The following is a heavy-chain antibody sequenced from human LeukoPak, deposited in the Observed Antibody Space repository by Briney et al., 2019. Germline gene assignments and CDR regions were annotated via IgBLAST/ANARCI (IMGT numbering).Heavy chain of an antibody. CDR3: ARDDLYYYDSSGYQQEVDY. CDR1: GFTFSSYA. CDR2: ISYDGSNK. J-gene: IGHJ4*02. V-gene: IGHV3-30-3*01. Sequence: GGSLRLSCAASGFTFSSYAMHWVRQAPGKGLEWVAVISYDGSNKYYADSVKGRFTISRDNSKNTLYLQMNSLRAEDTAVYYCARDDLYYYDSSGYQQEVDYWGQGTLVTVSS. D-gene: IGHD3-22*01.